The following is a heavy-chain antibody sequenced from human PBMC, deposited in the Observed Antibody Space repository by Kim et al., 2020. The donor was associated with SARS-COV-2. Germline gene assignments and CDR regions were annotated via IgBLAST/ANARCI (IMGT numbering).Heavy chain of an antibody. CDR1: GGSFSGYW. CDR3: ARGGPGNFDC. J-gene: IGHJ4*02. V-gene: IGHV4-34*01. CDR2: INLGGST. Sequence: SETLSLTCAVYGGSFSGYWWAWIRQPPGKGLEWIGEINLGGSTNYNPSLKSRVTISADTSKKHFSLRLSSVTAADTAVYYCARGGPGNFDCWGQGTLVTVSS.